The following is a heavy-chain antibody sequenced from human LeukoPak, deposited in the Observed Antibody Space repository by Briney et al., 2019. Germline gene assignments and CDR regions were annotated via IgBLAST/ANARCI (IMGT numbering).Heavy chain of an antibody. J-gene: IGHJ4*02. CDR3: AREPVWVTMVRGGFDY. CDR1: GYTFTGYY. Sequence: GASVKVSCKASGYTFTGYYMHWVRQAPGQGLEWMGWINPNSGGTNYAQKFQGRVTMTRDTSISTAYMELSSLRSEDTAVYYCAREPVWVTMVRGGFDYWGQGTLVTVSS. D-gene: IGHD3-10*01. V-gene: IGHV1-2*02. CDR2: INPNSGGT.